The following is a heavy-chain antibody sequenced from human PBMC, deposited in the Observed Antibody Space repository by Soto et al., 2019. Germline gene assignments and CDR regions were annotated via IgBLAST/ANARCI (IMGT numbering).Heavy chain of an antibody. CDR2: INPSCGST. D-gene: IGHD3-16*02. CDR3: ARDHRRDDSFHY. CDR1: GYTFTSYY. Sequence: GASVKVSWKASGYTFTSYYMHWVRQAPGQGLEWMGIINPSCGSTSYAQKFQGRVTMTRDTSTSTVYMELSSLRSEDTAVYYCARDHRRDDSFHYRGQGTLVTGSS. V-gene: IGHV1-46*01. J-gene: IGHJ4*02.